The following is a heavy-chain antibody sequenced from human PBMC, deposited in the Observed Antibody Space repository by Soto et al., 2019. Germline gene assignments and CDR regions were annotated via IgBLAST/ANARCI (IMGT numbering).Heavy chain of an antibody. V-gene: IGHV1-2*02. J-gene: IGHJ6*02. CDR2: INPNSGDT. Sequence: ASVKGSCKASGYIFTGYHIHWVRQAPGRGLEWMGWINPNSGDTEYAQNFQGRVTMTRDTSFNVVYMEMSGLMSDDTAVYYCARDARGTRGFDEMDIWGQGTTVTVSS. D-gene: IGHD3-9*01. CDR3: ARDARGTRGFDEMDI. CDR1: GYIFTGYH.